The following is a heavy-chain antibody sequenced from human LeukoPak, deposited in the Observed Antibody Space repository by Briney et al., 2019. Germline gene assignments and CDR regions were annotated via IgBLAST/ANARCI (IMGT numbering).Heavy chain of an antibody. D-gene: IGHD3-9*01. CDR2: INHSGSI. V-gene: IGHV4-34*01. Sequence: PSETLSLTCAVYGGSFSGYCWSWIRQPPGKGLEWIGEINHSGSINYNPSLKSRVTISVDTSKNQFSLKLSSVTAADTAVYYCARVPYYDILTGYPYYFDYWGQGTLVTVSS. CDR1: GGSFSGYC. CDR3: ARVPYYDILTGYPYYFDY. J-gene: IGHJ4*02.